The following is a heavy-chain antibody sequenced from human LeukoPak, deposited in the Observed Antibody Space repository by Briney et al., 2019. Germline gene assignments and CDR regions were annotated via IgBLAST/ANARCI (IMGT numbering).Heavy chain of an antibody. D-gene: IGHD1-26*01. J-gene: IGHJ4*02. V-gene: IGHV1-8*01. CDR1: GYTFTSYD. CDR2: MNPNSGNT. CDR3: ARVVGKPYYFDY. Sequence: ASVKVSCKASGYTFTSYDINWVRQATGQGLEWMGWMNPNSGNTGYAQKFQGRVTMTRNTSISTAYMELSSLRSEDTAVYYCARVVGKPYYFDYWGQGNLVTVSS.